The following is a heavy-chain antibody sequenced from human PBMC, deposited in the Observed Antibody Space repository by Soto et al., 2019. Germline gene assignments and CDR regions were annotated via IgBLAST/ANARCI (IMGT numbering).Heavy chain of an antibody. J-gene: IGHJ4*02. CDR2: INPNSGGT. D-gene: IGHD3-3*01. CDR1: GYTFTGYY. Sequence: ASVKVSCKASGYTFTGYYMHWVRQAPGQGLEWMGWINPNSGGTNYARKFQGRVTMTRDTSISTAYMELSRLRSDDTAVYYCARGTRKYYDFWSGEWDYWGQGTLVTVSS. CDR3: ARGTRKYYDFWSGEWDY. V-gene: IGHV1-2*02.